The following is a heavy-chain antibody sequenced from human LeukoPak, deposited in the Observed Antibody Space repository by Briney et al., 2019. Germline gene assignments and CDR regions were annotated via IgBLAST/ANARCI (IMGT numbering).Heavy chain of an antibody. J-gene: IGHJ3*02. CDR2: IYYSGST. D-gene: IGHD2-15*01. Sequence: SETLSLTCTVSGGSISSSSYYWGWIRQPPGKGLEWIGSIYYSGSTYYSPSLKSRVTISVDTSKNQFSLKLSSVTAADTAVYYCARRGYCSGGSCYSEVGDALDSWAQGTMVTVSS. V-gene: IGHV4-39*01. CDR1: GGSISSSSYY. CDR3: ARRGYCSGGSCYSEVGDALDS.